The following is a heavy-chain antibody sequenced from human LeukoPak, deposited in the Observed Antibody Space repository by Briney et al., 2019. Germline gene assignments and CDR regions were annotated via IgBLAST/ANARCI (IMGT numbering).Heavy chain of an antibody. CDR1: GFTFSSYG. Sequence: GGSLRLSCAASGFTFSSYGMHWVRQAPGKGLEWVAVISYDGSNKYYADSVKGRFTISRDNSKNTLYLQMNSLRAEDTAVYYCAKDVGRYCSGGSCYSFDYWGQGTLVTVSS. CDR3: AKDVGRYCSGGSCYSFDY. J-gene: IGHJ4*02. CDR2: ISYDGSNK. D-gene: IGHD2-15*01. V-gene: IGHV3-30*18.